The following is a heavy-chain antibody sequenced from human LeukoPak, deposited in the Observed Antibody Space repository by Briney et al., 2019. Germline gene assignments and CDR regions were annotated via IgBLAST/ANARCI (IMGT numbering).Heavy chain of an antibody. D-gene: IGHD3-22*01. Sequence: PSETLSLTCAAYGGSFSGYYWSWIRQPPGKGLEWIGEINHSGSTNYNPSLKSRVTISVDTSKNQFSLKLSSVTAADTAVYYCASSYYYDSRGDYWGQGTLVTVSS. CDR2: INHSGST. CDR3: ASSYYYDSRGDY. J-gene: IGHJ4*02. V-gene: IGHV4-34*01. CDR1: GGSFSGYY.